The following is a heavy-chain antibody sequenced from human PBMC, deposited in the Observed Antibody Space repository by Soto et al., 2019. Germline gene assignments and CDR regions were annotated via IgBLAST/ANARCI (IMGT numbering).Heavy chain of an antibody. CDR2: IYYSGST. V-gene: IGHV4-59*01. D-gene: IGHD3-22*01. CDR3: ASCYTDYYDWVYYYYGMDV. CDR1: GGSISSYY. Sequence: SETLSLTCTVSGGSISSYYWSWIRQPPGKGLEWIGYIYYSGSTNYNPSLKSRVTISVDTSKNQFSLKLSSVTAADTAVYYCASCYTDYYDWVYYYYGMDVWGQGTTVTVSS. J-gene: IGHJ6*02.